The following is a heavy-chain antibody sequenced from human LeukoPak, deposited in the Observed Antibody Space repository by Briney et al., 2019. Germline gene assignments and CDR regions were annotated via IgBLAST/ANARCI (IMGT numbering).Heavy chain of an antibody. D-gene: IGHD2-2*01. Sequence: PGGSLRLPCAASGFTFSSYAMHWVRQAPGKGLEWVAVISYDGSNKYYADSVKGRFTISRDNSKNTLYLQMNSLRAEDTAVYYCAREWGYCSSTSCYNWFDPWGQGTLVTVSS. CDR3: AREWGYCSSTSCYNWFDP. V-gene: IGHV3-30-3*01. CDR1: GFTFSSYA. J-gene: IGHJ5*02. CDR2: ISYDGSNK.